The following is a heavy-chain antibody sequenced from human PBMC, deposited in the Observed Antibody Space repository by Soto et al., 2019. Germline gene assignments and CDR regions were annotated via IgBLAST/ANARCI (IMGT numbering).Heavy chain of an antibody. CDR1: GYPFTSYG. CDR2: ISAYDDKT. V-gene: IGHV1-18*01. D-gene: IGHD6-19*01. CDR3: ARDRLIAVTGLLRN. J-gene: IGHJ4*02. Sequence: QVQLVQFGAEVKKPGASVKVSCKTSGYPFTSYGINWVRQAPGQGPEWMGWISAYDDKTIYSQKFQGRVTLTADTSTTTAYMELRGLRFDDTAVYYCARDRLIAVTGLLRNWGQGTLVTVSS.